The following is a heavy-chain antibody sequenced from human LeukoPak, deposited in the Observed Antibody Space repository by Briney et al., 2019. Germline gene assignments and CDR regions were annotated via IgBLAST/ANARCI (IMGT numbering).Heavy chain of an antibody. D-gene: IGHD1-26*01. Sequence: GGSLRLSCAASGFTFSSYAMSWVRQAPGKGLEWVSAISGSGGSTYYADSVKGRFTISRDNSKSTLYLQMNSLRAEDTAVYYCARDLMGARGYWGQGTLVTVSS. CDR1: GFTFSSYA. CDR3: ARDLMGARGY. V-gene: IGHV3-23*01. CDR2: ISGSGGST. J-gene: IGHJ4*02.